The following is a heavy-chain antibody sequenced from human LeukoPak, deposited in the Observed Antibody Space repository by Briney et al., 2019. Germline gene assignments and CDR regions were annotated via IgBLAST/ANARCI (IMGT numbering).Heavy chain of an antibody. V-gene: IGHV4-39*07. Sequence: SETLSLTCSVSGGSIRSSDDYWGFVRQTPGKGLEWMGSIYTGSSHYNPSLKSRATISVDTSKNQFSLKLTSVTAADTAVYYCTRAASSGPLFTYHMDVWGKGTTVTVSS. CDR1: GGSIRSSDDY. D-gene: IGHD3-22*01. J-gene: IGHJ6*03. CDR2: IYTGSS. CDR3: TRAASSGPLFTYHMDV.